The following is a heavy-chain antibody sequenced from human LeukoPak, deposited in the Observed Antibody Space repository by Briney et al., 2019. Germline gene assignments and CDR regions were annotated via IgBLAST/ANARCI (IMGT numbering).Heavy chain of an antibody. CDR2: IYSGGST. J-gene: IGHJ4*02. Sequence: GGSLRLSCAASGFTVSSNYMSWVRQAPGKGLEWVSVIYSGGSTYYADSVKGRFTISRDNSKNTLYLQMNSLRAEDTAVYYCARDKNYYDSSGGGDWGQGTLVTVSS. D-gene: IGHD3-22*01. CDR1: GFTVSSNY. CDR3: ARDKNYYDSSGGGD. V-gene: IGHV3-66*01.